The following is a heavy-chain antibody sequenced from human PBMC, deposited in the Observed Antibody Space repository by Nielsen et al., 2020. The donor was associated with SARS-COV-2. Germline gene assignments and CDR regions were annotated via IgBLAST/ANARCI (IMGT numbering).Heavy chain of an antibody. Sequence: GGSLRLSCAASGFTFSSYGMHWVRQAPGKGLEWVAFIRYDGSNKYYADSVKGRFTISRDNSKNTLYLQMNSLRAEDTAVYYCARDTDTAMDDAFDIWGQGTMVTVSS. D-gene: IGHD5-18*01. V-gene: IGHV3-30*02. CDR3: ARDTDTAMDDAFDI. CDR1: GFTFSSYG. CDR2: IRYDGSNK. J-gene: IGHJ3*02.